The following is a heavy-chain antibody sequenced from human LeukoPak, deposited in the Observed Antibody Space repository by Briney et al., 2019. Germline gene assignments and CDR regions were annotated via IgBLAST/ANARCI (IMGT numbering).Heavy chain of an antibody. Sequence: GGSLRLSCAASGFSFRTYAMTWVRQAPGKELVWVSRINNDGSITNSADSVKGRFTISRDNAKDMLYLQMDSLRVEDTAIYYCARGPSVLGAIDNWGQGTLVAVSS. V-gene: IGHV3-74*01. CDR2: INNDGSIT. D-gene: IGHD3-10*01. J-gene: IGHJ4*02. CDR1: GFSFRTYA. CDR3: ARGPSVLGAIDN.